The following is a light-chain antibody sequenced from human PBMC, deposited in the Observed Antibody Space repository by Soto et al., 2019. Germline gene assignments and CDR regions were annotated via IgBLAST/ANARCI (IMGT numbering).Light chain of an antibody. CDR2: EVS. CDR3: SSYTSSTNLNYV. Sequence: QSVVTHPSSVCGAPGQAITISSTATSSDVGGYSYVSWYQHHPGKAPNLLIYEVSNRPSGISNRFSGSKYGNTASLTISGLQAEDEGDYYCSSYTSSTNLNYVFGTGTKVTVL. J-gene: IGLJ1*01. CDR1: SSDVGGYSY. V-gene: IGLV2-14*01.